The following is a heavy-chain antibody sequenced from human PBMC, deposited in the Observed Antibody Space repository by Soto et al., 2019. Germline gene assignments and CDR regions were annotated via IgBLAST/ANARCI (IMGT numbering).Heavy chain of an antibody. Sequence: SQTLSLTCTVSAGSIITYYWSWIRQSPGKGLEWIGYIYYSGSTNYNPSLKSRVTISVDKSKNQFSLKLSSVTAADTAVYYCARESSGWYLAFHYWGQGTLVTV. CDR1: AGSIITYY. V-gene: IGHV4-59*01. J-gene: IGHJ4*02. CDR3: ARESSGWYLAFHY. CDR2: IYYSGST. D-gene: IGHD6-19*01.